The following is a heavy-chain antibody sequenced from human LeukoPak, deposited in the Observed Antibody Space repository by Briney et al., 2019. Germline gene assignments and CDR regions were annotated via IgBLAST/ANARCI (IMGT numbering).Heavy chain of an antibody. CDR1: GFTFSSYW. CDR3: VKISVESYYFDS. D-gene: IGHD3-10*01. V-gene: IGHV3-7*01. Sequence: PGGSLRVSCAASGFTFSSYWMSWVRQAPGKGPEWVANIKLDGSEKYYVDSVKGRFTISRDNAKNSLYLQMNSLRAEDTAVYYCVKISVESYYFDSWGQGTLVTVSS. J-gene: IGHJ4*02. CDR2: IKLDGSEK.